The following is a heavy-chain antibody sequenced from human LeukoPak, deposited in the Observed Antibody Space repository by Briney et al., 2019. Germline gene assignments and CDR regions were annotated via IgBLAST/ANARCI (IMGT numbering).Heavy chain of an antibody. Sequence: GGSLRLSCAASGFTFSDYAMHWVRQSPGKELEYVSAISSNGRSIHYANSVEGRFTISRDNSKNTLYLQMNSLRAEDTAVYYCAKDRTPDGDYVEGYFDYWGQGTLVTVSS. D-gene: IGHD4-17*01. CDR1: GFTFSDYA. CDR3: AKDRTPDGDYVEGYFDY. CDR2: ISSNGRSI. V-gene: IGHV3-64*01. J-gene: IGHJ4*02.